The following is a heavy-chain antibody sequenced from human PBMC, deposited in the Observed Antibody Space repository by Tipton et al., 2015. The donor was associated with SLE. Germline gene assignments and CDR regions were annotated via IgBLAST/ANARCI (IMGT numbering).Heavy chain of an antibody. CDR1: GVSINNYY. D-gene: IGHD3-10*02. CDR3: ARHYVGVEPTAYNWFDP. Sequence: TLSLTCTVSGVSINNYYWAWIRQPAGKGLEWVGRMYLSGSTNYNPSLKSRVTMSIDTSRNQFSLNLGSVTAADTAVYFCARHYVGVEPTAYNWFDPWGQGTLVTVSS. V-gene: IGHV4-4*07. CDR2: MYLSGST. J-gene: IGHJ5*02.